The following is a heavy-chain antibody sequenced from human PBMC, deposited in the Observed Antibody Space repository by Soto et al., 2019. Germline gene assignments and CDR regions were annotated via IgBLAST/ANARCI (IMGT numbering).Heavy chain of an antibody. Sequence: QVQLVESGGGVVQPGRSLRLSCAASGFTFNNYGMHWVRQAPGKGLEWVAIIWYDGSNKYYADSVKGRFTISRDNSKNTLYLQMNSLRAEDTAVYYCAGSGSYRWFDYWGQGTLVTLSS. D-gene: IGHD3-10*01. CDR1: GFTFNNYG. CDR2: IWYDGSNK. CDR3: AGSGSYRWFDY. J-gene: IGHJ4*02. V-gene: IGHV3-33*01.